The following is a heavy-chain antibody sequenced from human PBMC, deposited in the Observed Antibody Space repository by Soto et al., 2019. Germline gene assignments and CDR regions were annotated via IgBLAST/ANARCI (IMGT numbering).Heavy chain of an antibody. Sequence: LRLSCAASGFTFSSYAMNWVRQAPGKGLEWVSSISGSGGSTSYADSVKGRFTISRDNSKNTLFLQMNSLRADDTAVYYCAKADSNYAGRFSYYYMDVWGNGTLVTVSS. J-gene: IGHJ6*03. CDR2: ISGSGGST. CDR1: GFTFSSYA. CDR3: AKADSNYAGRFSYYYMDV. V-gene: IGHV3-23*01. D-gene: IGHD4-4*01.